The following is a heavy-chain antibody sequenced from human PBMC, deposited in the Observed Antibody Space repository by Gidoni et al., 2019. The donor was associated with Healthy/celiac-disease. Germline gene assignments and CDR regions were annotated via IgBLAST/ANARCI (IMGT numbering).Heavy chain of an antibody. CDR2: INHSGST. CDR3: ARTPTAYYDIRWFDP. Sequence: QVQLQQWGAGLLKPSETLSLTCAVYGGSFSGYYWSWIRQPPGKGLEWIGEINHSGSTNYNPSLKSRVTISVDTSKNQFSLKLSSVTAADTAVYYCARTPTAYYDIRWFDPWGQGTLVTVSS. CDR1: GGSFSGYY. J-gene: IGHJ5*02. D-gene: IGHD3-9*01. V-gene: IGHV4-34*01.